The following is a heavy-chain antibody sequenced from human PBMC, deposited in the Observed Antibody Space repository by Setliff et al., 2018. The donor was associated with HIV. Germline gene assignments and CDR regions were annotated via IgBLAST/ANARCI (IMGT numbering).Heavy chain of an antibody. CDR3: ARGLWFGGSYWFDP. CDR1: GGSISNFY. D-gene: IGHD3-10*01. J-gene: IGHJ5*02. Sequence: PSETLSLTCSVSGGSISNFYWSWIRQPPGKGLEWVGYIYYTGTTKNNPSLKSRVTMSIDTSKNQFSLKLSSVTAADTAVYYCARGLWFGGSYWFDPWGQGTLVTVSS. CDR2: IYYTGTT. V-gene: IGHV4-59*13.